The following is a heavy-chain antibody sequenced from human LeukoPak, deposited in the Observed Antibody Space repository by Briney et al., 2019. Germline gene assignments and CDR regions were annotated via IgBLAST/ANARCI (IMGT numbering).Heavy chain of an antibody. V-gene: IGHV3-9*01. Sequence: SCKVSGYTLTELSMHWVRQAPGKGLEWVSGISWNSGSIGYADSVKGRFTISRDNAKNSLYLQMNSLRAEDTALYYCAKSSPYGQYGMDVWGQGTTVTVSS. CDR3: AKSSPYGQYGMDV. J-gene: IGHJ6*02. CDR1: GYTLTELS. D-gene: IGHD3-10*01. CDR2: ISWNSGSI.